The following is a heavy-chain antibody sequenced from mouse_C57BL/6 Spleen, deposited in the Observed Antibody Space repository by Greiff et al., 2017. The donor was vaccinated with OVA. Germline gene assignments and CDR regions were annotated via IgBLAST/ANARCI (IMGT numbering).Heavy chain of an antibody. CDR1: GFNIKDYY. V-gene: IGHV14-2*01. Sequence: EVKLLESGAELVKPGASVKLSCTASGFNIKDYYMHWVKQRTEQGLEWIGRIDPEDGETKYAPKFQGKATITADASSNTAYLQLSSLTSEDTAVYYCALIYSDYDVRFDYWGQGTTLTVSS. D-gene: IGHD2-4*01. CDR3: ALIYSDYDVRFDY. CDR2: IDPEDGET. J-gene: IGHJ2*01.